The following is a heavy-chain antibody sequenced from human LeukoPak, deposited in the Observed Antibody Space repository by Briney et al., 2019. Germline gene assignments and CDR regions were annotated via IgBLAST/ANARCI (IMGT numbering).Heavy chain of an antibody. CDR2: INTNTGNP. CDR3: ARDEGRYDFWSGYDRYNWFDP. J-gene: IGHJ5*02. CDR1: GYTFTSYA. Sequence: ASVKVSCKASGYTFTSYAMNWVRQAPGQGLEWMGWINTNTGNPTYAQGFTGRFVFSLDTSVSTAYLQISSLKAEDTAVYYCARDEGRYDFWSGYDRYNWFDPWGQGTLVTVSS. V-gene: IGHV7-4-1*02. D-gene: IGHD3-3*01.